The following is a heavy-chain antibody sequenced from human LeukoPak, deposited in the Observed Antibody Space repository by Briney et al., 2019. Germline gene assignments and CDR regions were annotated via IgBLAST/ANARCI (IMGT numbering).Heavy chain of an antibody. CDR3: ARVGYSSGWTFDY. CDR1: GGSISSSSYY. J-gene: IGHJ4*02. D-gene: IGHD6-19*01. CDR2: IYYSGST. V-gene: IGHV4-39*07. Sequence: KPSETLSLTCTVSGGSISSSSYYWGWIRQPPGKGLEWIGSIYYSGSTYYNPSLKSRVTISVDTSKNQFSLKLSSVTAADTAVYYCARVGYSSGWTFDYWGQGTLVTVSS.